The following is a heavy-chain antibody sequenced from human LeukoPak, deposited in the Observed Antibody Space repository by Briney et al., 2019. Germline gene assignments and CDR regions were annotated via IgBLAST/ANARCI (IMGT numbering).Heavy chain of an antibody. J-gene: IGHJ4*02. V-gene: IGHV3-33*01. CDR3: ATQQGGNPAY. CDR1: GFTFSGYG. D-gene: IGHD1-14*01. CDR2: IWYDGGNK. Sequence: GGSLRLSCAASGFTFSGYGMHWVRQAPGKGLEWVAVIWYDGGNKYYRDSVKGRFTISRDNSQDTLHLQMNNLGVEDTAVYYCATQQGGNPAYWGQGTLVTVSS.